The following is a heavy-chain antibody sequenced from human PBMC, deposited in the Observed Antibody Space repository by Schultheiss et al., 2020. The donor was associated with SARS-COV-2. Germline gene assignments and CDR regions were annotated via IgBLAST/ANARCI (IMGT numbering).Heavy chain of an antibody. V-gene: IGHV4-34*01. D-gene: IGHD3-10*01. CDR1: GGSISGYY. CDR2: INHSGST. CDR3: ARDSPRQYGSGSSRYYYYGMDV. J-gene: IGHJ6*02. Sequence: SETLSLTCTVSGGSISGYYWSWIRQPPGKGLEWIGEINHSGSTNYNPSLKSRVTISVDTSKNQFSLKLSSVTAADTAVYYCARDSPRQYGSGSSRYYYYGMDVWGQGTTVTVSS.